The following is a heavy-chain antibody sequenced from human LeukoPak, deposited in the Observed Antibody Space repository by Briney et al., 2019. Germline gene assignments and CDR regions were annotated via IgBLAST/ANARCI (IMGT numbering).Heavy chain of an antibody. CDR1: GGSFSGYY. D-gene: IGHD3-9*01. Sequence: SETLSLSCAFYGGSFSGYYGSWIRQPPGKGLEWMGEINHSGSTNYNPSLKSRVTISVDTSKNQSSLKLSSVTAADTAVYYCVRGQRLRYFDWLPHDAFDIWGQGTMVTVSS. CDR3: VRGQRLRYFDWLPHDAFDI. J-gene: IGHJ3*02. V-gene: IGHV4-34*01. CDR2: INHSGST.